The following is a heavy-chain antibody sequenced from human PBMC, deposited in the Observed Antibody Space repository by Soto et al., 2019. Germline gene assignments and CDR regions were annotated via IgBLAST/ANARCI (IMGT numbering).Heavy chain of an antibody. J-gene: IGHJ4*02. D-gene: IGHD2-21*01. CDR3: ARPLAAGDL. CDR1: GYIFINYY. Sequence: QVHLVQSGAEVTKPGASGKVSCKASGYIFINYYIHWVRQAPGHGLEWMAIINPTGGSTNYAQKFQGRVPLTMDTSTSTVYMQLSSLTSEDTAMYYCARPLAAGDLWGEGTLVTVSS. V-gene: IGHV1-46*01. CDR2: INPTGGST.